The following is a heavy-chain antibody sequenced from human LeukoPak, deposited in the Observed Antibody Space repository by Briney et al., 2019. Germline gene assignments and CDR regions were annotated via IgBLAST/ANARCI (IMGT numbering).Heavy chain of an antibody. Sequence: HSGGSLRLSCTASGFTFSTHWMTWVRQPPGKGLEWVANVKLDGSEKNYVDSVKGRFTISRDNTKNSLYLQMNSLRAEDTAVFYCARDQYDTWSRRGNFDSWGQGTLVIVSS. CDR2: VKLDGSEK. CDR3: ARDQYDTWSRRGNFDS. CDR1: GFTFSTHW. D-gene: IGHD3-3*01. J-gene: IGHJ4*02. V-gene: IGHV3-7*03.